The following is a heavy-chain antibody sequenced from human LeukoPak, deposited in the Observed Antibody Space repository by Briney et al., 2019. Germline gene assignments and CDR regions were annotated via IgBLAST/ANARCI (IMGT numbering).Heavy chain of an antibody. CDR2: INHSGST. Sequence: PSETLSLTCAVYGGSFSGYYWSWIRQPPGKGLEWIGEINHSGSTNYNPSLKSRVTISVDTSKNQFSLKVSSVTAADTAVYYCARYSNYGDYYYYYMDVWGKGTTVTVSS. D-gene: IGHD4-11*01. V-gene: IGHV4-34*01. CDR3: ARYSNYGDYYYYYMDV. J-gene: IGHJ6*03. CDR1: GGSFSGYY.